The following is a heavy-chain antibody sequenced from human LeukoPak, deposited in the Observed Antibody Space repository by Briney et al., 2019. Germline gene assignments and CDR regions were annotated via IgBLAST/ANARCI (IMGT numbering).Heavy chain of an antibody. J-gene: IGHJ5*02. Sequence: KTSETLSLTCTVSGGSISSSSYYWGWIRQPPGKGLEWIGRIYYSGSTYYNPSLKSRVTISVDTSKSQFSLKLSSVTAADTAVYYCARSRQYQLLGWFDPWGQGTLVTVSS. CDR1: GGSISSSSYY. V-gene: IGHV4-39*01. D-gene: IGHD2-2*01. CDR3: ARSRQYQLLGWFDP. CDR2: IYYSGST.